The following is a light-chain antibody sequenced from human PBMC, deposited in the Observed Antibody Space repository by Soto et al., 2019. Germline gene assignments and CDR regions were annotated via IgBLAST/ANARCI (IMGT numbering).Light chain of an antibody. CDR2: SSN. V-gene: IGLV1-47*02. J-gene: IGLJ1*01. CDR1: SSNIGSNH. Sequence: QAVLTQPPSASGTPGQRVIISCSGSSSNIGSNHVYWYQQFPGTAPRLLIYSSNQRPSGVPDRCSGSKSGTSASLAISGLRSEHEADYYCAACDDSQSGFYVFGSGTKLTVL. CDR3: AACDDSQSGFYV.